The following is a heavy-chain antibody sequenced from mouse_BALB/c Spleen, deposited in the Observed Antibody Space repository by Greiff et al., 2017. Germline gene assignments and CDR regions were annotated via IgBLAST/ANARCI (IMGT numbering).Heavy chain of an antibody. Sequence: QVQLKQSGAELVRPGASVTLSCKASGYTFTDYEMHWVKQTPVHGLDWIGAIDPETGGTAYNQKFKGKATLTADKSSSTAYMELRSLTSEDSAVFDCTRLIYGSSYDAMDYWGQGTSVTVSS. CDR3: TRLIYGSSYDAMDY. CDR2: IDPETGGT. D-gene: IGHD1-1*01. CDR1: GYTFTDYE. J-gene: IGHJ4*01. V-gene: IGHV1-15*01.